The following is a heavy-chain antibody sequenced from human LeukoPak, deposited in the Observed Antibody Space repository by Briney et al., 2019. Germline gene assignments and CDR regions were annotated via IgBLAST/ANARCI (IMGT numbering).Heavy chain of an antibody. CDR2: IKSRIDGGTT. Sequence: GSLRLSCAASGFTFSDAWMTWVRQAPGKGLEWVGRIKSRIDGGTTDFVAPVRGRFTISRDDSKNTLYLQMDSLKTEDTAAYYCAKDLPYTSGWALKYWGQGTLVTVSS. V-gene: IGHV3-15*01. CDR3: AKDLPYTSGWALKY. CDR1: GFTFSDAW. D-gene: IGHD6-19*01. J-gene: IGHJ4*02.